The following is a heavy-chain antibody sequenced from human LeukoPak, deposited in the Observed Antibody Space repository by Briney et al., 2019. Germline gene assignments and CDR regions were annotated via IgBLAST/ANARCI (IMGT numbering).Heavy chain of an antibody. V-gene: IGHV4-59*01. CDR2: IYYSGST. D-gene: IGHD3-22*01. CDR1: GGSISSYY. CDR3: ARVGGRDYYDSSGYYYPEYFQH. Sequence: ASETLSLTCTVSGGSISSYYWSWLRQPPGKGLEWIGYIYYSGSTNYNPSLKSRVTISVDTSKNQFSLKLSSVTAADTAVYYCARVGGRDYYDSSGYYYPEYFQHWGQGTLVTVSS. J-gene: IGHJ1*01.